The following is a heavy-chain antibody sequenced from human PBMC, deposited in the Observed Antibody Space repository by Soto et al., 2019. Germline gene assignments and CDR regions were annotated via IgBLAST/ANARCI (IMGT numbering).Heavy chain of an antibody. Sequence: GASVKVSCKASGYTFSGYYIHWVRQAPGQGLEWMGWINPNSGGTNYAQKFQCWVTMTRDTSISAAYMELSRLRSDDTAVYYCARSPGGVVTAMYYFDYWGQGTPVTVSS. CDR1: GYTFSGYY. CDR3: ARSPGGVVTAMYYFDY. J-gene: IGHJ4*02. CDR2: INPNSGGT. D-gene: IGHD2-21*02. V-gene: IGHV1-2*04.